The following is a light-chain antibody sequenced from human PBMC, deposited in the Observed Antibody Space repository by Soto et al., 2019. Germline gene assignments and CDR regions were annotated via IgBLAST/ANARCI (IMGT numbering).Light chain of an antibody. CDR1: QSIGSW. CDR3: QQRSNWPIT. CDR2: DAS. V-gene: IGKV1-5*01. J-gene: IGKJ5*01. Sequence: DIQMTQSPSAVSASVGNIVIIACRCRQSIGSWLAWYQQKPGKAPRLLIYDASSLESGVPSRFSGSGSGTEFTLTISSLEPEDFAVYYCQQRSNWPITFGQGTRLEIK.